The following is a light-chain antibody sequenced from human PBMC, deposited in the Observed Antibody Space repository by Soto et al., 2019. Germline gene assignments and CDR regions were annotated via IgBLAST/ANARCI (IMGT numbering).Light chain of an antibody. V-gene: IGLV2-8*01. CDR1: KNDVGFYDF. J-gene: IGLJ1*01. Sequence: QSALTQPPSASGSPGQSVTISCTGTKNDVGFYDFVSWYQHHPGKAPRLIIYEVVQRPSGVPDRFSGSKSGNTASLPVSGLQAADEADYFCKSYAGSNTYVFGSGTKVTVL. CDR3: KSYAGSNTYV. CDR2: EVV.